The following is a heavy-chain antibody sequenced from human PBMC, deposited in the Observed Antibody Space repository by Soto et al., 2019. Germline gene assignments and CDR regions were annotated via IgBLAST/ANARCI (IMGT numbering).Heavy chain of an antibody. D-gene: IGHD5-12*01. CDR3: ARHHGPTTSENWFDP. J-gene: IGHJ5*02. CDR2: ISTYSGDT. V-gene: IGHV1-18*01. Sequence: ASVKVSCKASGYTFFTYDISWVRQAPGQGLEWMGWISTYSGDTKYAQKFQGRVTMTTDTSTTTAYLELRGLRSDDTVVYYCARHHGPTTSENWFDPWGQGTLVTVSS. CDR1: GYTFFTYD.